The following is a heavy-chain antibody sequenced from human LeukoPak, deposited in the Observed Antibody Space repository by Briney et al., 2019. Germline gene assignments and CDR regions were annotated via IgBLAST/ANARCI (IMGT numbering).Heavy chain of an antibody. Sequence: GGSLRLSCAVSGFTFSSYAMSWVRQAPGKGLEWVSAISGSGGSTYYADSVKGRFTISRDNSKNTLYLQMNSLGAEDTAVYYCVSGVGATSYWGQGTLVTVSS. CDR3: VSGVGATSY. J-gene: IGHJ4*02. D-gene: IGHD1-26*01. V-gene: IGHV3-23*01. CDR1: GFTFSSYA. CDR2: ISGSGGST.